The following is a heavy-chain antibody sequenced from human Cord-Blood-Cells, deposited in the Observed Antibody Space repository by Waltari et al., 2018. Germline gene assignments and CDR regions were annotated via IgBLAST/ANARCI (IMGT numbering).Heavy chain of an antibody. CDR3: ARVLINWGSTFDP. CDR2: IIPIFGTA. V-gene: IGHV1-69*01. CDR1: VCTFSSYA. J-gene: IGHJ5*02. D-gene: IGHD7-27*01. Sequence: QVQLVQSGAEVKKPGSSVKVSGKASVCTFSSYAISWVRQAPGQGREWMGGIIPIFGTANYAQKFQGRGTITADESTSTAYMELSSLRSEDTAVYYCARVLINWGSTFDPWGQGTLVTVSS.